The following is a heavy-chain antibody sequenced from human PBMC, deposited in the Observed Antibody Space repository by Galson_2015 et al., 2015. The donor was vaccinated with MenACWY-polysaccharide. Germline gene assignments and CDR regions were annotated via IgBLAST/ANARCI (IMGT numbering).Heavy chain of an antibody. CDR1: EYTFTSYD. J-gene: IGHJ2*01. CDR3: ARGGAARRGWYFDL. D-gene: IGHD6-6*01. CDR2: MNPNSANT. V-gene: IGHV1-8*01. Sequence: VKVSCKAFEYTFTSYDINWVRQAPGQGLEWMGWMNPNSANTGYGKKFQGRVTMTRDTSMSTAYMELSSLRFEDTAVYYCARGGAARRGWYFDLWGRGTLVTVSS.